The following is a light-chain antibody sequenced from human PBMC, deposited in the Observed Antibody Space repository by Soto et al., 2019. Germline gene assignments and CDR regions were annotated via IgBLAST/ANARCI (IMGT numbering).Light chain of an antibody. Sequence: QSVLTQPPSVSGAPGQRVTIPCTGTSSNIGAGFDVHWYQHLPGTAPKRLIYGNNHRPSGVPDRVSGSKSGTSASLAITGLQAEDEADYSCQSFDTILGRSVFGGGTKLTVL. CDR1: SSNIGAGFD. V-gene: IGLV1-40*01. CDR2: GNN. J-gene: IGLJ2*01. CDR3: QSFDTILGRSV.